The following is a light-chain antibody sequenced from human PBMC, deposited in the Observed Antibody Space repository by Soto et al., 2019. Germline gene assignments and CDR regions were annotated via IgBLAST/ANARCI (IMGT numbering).Light chain of an antibody. CDR2: DVS. CDR1: QTLRTW. V-gene: IGKV1-5*01. J-gene: IGKJ4*01. Sequence: DIPMTQSPSTLSASVGDRVTITCRASQTLRTWLAWYQQKPGKAPKLLIYDVSILQSGVPSRFSGSGSGTEFTLAISSLQRDDFATYYCQQYNGYPLTFGGGTKVEFK. CDR3: QQYNGYPLT.